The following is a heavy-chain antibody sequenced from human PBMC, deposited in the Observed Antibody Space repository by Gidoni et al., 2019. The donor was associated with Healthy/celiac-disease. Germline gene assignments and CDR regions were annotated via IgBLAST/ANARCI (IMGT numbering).Heavy chain of an antibody. D-gene: IGHD7-27*01. Sequence: EVQLLESGGGLVQPGGSLRLFCAASGFTFSSYAMSWVRQAPGKGLELVSAISGSGGSTYYADSVKGRFTISRDNSKNTLYLQMNSLRAEDTAVYYCAKDPRGVAGPELGFDYWGQGTLVTVSS. CDR1: GFTFSSYA. V-gene: IGHV3-23*01. J-gene: IGHJ4*02. CDR3: AKDPRGVAGPELGFDY. CDR2: ISGSGGST.